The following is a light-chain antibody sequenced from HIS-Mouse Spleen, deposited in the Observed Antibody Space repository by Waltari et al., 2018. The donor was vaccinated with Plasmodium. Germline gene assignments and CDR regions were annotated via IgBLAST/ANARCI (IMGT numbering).Light chain of an antibody. CDR2: DAS. CDR3: QQRSNWPIT. CDR1: QSVSSY. V-gene: IGKV3-11*01. J-gene: IGKJ3*01. Sequence: EIVLTQSPATLSLSPGARATLSCRASQSVSSYLARYQQQTCQAPRLLIYDASNRATGIPARFSGSGSGTDFTLTISSLEPEDFAVYYCQQRSNWPITFGPGTKVDIK.